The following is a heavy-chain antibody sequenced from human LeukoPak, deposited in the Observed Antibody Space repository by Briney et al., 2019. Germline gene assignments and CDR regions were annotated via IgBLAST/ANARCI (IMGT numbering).Heavy chain of an antibody. D-gene: IGHD1-26*01. Sequence: ASVKVSFKASGYTFTSYYMHWVRQAPGQGLEWMGIINPSGCSTSYAQKFQGRVAMTRDTSTSTVYMELTSLRSEDTAVYYCARGGSIVGATVIFDYWGQGTLVTVSS. CDR3: ARGGSIVGATVIFDY. V-gene: IGHV1-46*01. J-gene: IGHJ4*02. CDR2: INPSGCST. CDR1: GYTFTSYY.